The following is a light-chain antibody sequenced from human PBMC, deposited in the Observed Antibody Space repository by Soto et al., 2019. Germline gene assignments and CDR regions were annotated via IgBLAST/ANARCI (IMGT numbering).Light chain of an antibody. V-gene: IGLV2-14*01. Sequence: QSALTQPASVSGSPGQSITISCTGTSSDIGGYYYVSWYQHHPGNAPKLLIYQVTNRPSRVSNPFSGSKSGNTASLTISGLQADDEADYYCTSYSSSDIFYVFGTGTKVTVL. CDR3: TSYSSSDIFYV. J-gene: IGLJ1*01. CDR1: SSDIGGYYY. CDR2: QVT.